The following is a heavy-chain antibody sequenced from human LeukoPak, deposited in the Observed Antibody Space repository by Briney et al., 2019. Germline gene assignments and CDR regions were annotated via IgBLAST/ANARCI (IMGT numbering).Heavy chain of an antibody. CDR2: IYYSGST. V-gene: IGHV4-39*01. J-gene: IGHJ3*02. CDR1: GGSISSSSYY. D-gene: IGHD6-19*01. Sequence: SETLSLTCTVSGGSISSSSYYWGWIRQPPGKGLEWIGSIYYSGSTYYNPSLESRVTISVDTSKNQFSLKLSSVTAADTAVYYCARRAVVSGAFDIWGQGTMVTVSS. CDR3: ARRAVVSGAFDI.